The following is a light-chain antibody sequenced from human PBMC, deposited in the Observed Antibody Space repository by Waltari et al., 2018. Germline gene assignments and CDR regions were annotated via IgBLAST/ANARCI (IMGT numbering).Light chain of an antibody. V-gene: IGLV2-23*01. Sequence: QSALTHPASVSGSPGHAINFPCTAARPHVGRYDFVPWYQHHPEKAPQVIIFEDNKRPSGVSDRFSGSKSGNTASLTISGLPAEDEADYYCCSYADSWTWVFGGGTKLTVL. CDR1: RPHVGRYDF. J-gene: IGLJ3*02. CDR2: EDN. CDR3: CSYADSWTWV.